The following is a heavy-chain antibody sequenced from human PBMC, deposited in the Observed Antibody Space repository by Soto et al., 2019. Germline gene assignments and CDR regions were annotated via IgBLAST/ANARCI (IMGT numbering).Heavy chain of an antibody. J-gene: IGHJ4*02. D-gene: IGHD6-13*01. CDR3: AIGAYSSPFDY. V-gene: IGHV3-30*02. CDR2: IWYDGSNK. CDR1: GFTFSSYG. Sequence: HPGGSLRLSCAAPGFTFSSYGMHWVRQAPGKGLEWVAVIWYDGSNKYYADSVKGRFTISRDNSKNTLYLQMNSLRAEDTAVYYCAIGAYSSPFDYWGQGTLVTVSS.